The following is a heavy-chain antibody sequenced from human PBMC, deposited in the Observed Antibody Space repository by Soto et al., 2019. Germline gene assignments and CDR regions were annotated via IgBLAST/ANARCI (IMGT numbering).Heavy chain of an antibody. CDR1: GFTFSSYS. J-gene: IGHJ4*02. CDR3: ARDHYCSGGSCYHWGFDY. CDR2: ISSSSSYI. V-gene: IGHV3-21*01. Sequence: GGSLRLSCAASGFTFSSYSMNWVRQAPGKGLEWVSSISSSSSYIYYADSVKGRFTISRDNAKNSLYLQMNSLRAEDTAVYYCARDHYCSGGSCYHWGFDYWGQGTLVTVSS. D-gene: IGHD2-15*01.